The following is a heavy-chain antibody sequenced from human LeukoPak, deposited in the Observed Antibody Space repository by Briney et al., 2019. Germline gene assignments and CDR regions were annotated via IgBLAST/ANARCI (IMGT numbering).Heavy chain of an antibody. Sequence: PGGSLRLSCAVSGFTFTTYAMTWVRQAPGKGLEWVSAISGSGTSTYYADSVKGRFTISRDNSKNTLYLQMSSLRAEDTAVYYCAKDKGDFWSGHHYWGQGTLVTVSS. V-gene: IGHV3-23*01. D-gene: IGHD3-3*01. J-gene: IGHJ4*02. CDR1: GFTFTTYA. CDR3: AKDKGDFWSGHHY. CDR2: ISGSGTST.